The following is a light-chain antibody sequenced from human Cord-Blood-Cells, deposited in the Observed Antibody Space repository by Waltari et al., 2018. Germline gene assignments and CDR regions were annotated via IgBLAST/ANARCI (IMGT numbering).Light chain of an antibody. CDR2: EDK. J-gene: IGLJ3*02. CDR3: QSYDSSNHWV. Sequence: NFMLTQPHSVSEYPGKTVTISCTGSSGSISSYYVQWYQHRPGRSPTTVVYEDKQRPSWLPERFSGSIHSFSNSASLTISELKPEDEADYYCQSYDSSNHWVFGVGTKLTVL. CDR1: SGSISSYY. V-gene: IGLV6-57*01.